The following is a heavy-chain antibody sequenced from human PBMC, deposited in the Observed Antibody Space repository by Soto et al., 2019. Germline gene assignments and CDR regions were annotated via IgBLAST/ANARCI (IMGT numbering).Heavy chain of an antibody. Sequence: QVQLQESGPGLVKPSGTLSLTCAVSGGSISSSNWWSWVRQPPGKGLEWIGEIYHSGSTNYNPSLMMRLPISVDKSNTQFSLQLSSVTAADTAVYYCARGLARHLDYWGQGTLVTFSS. V-gene: IGHV4-4*02. CDR2: IYHSGST. J-gene: IGHJ4*02. CDR3: ARGLARHLDY. CDR1: GGSISSSNW.